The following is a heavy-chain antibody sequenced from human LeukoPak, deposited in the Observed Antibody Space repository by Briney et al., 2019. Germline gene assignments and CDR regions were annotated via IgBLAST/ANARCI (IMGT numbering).Heavy chain of an antibody. CDR1: GFTFSSYS. J-gene: IGHJ4*02. D-gene: IGHD6-13*01. Sequence: GGSLRLSCAAPGFTFSSYSMNWVRQAPGKGLEWVSSISSSSSYIYYADSVKGRFTISRDNAKNSLYLQMNSLRAEDTAVYYCARVDLAAAFDYWSQGTLVTVSS. CDR3: ARVDLAAAFDY. V-gene: IGHV3-21*01. CDR2: ISSSSSYI.